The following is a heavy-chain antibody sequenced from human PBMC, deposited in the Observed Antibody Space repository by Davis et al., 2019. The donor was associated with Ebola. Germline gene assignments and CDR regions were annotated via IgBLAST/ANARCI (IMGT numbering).Heavy chain of an antibody. J-gene: IGHJ6*02. D-gene: IGHD6-6*01. CDR2: IKQDGSEK. Sequence: PGGSLRPSCAASGFTFSSYWMSWVRQAPGKGLEWVANIKQDGSEKYYVDSVKGRFTISRDNAKNSLYLQMNSLRAEDTAVYYCARLSIAARVSVGSYYYYYGMDAWGQGTTVTVSS. CDR3: ARLSIAARVSVGSYYYYYGMDA. CDR1: GFTFSSYW. V-gene: IGHV3-7*01.